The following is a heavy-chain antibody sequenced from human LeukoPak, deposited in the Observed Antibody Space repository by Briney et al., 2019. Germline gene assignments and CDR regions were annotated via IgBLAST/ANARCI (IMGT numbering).Heavy chain of an antibody. D-gene: IGHD2-15*01. CDR3: ARGLPFDY. CDR2: ISYDGSNK. J-gene: IGHJ4*02. V-gene: IGHV3-30-3*01. CDR1: GFTFSSYA. Sequence: PGGSLRLSCAASGFTFSSYAMHWVRQAPGKGLEWVAVISYDGSNKYYADSVKGRFTISRDNSKNTLYLQMNSLRAEDTAVYYCARGLPFDYWGQGTLVTVSP.